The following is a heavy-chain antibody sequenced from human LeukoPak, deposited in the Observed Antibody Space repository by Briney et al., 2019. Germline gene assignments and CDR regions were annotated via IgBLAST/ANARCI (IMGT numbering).Heavy chain of an antibody. D-gene: IGHD6-13*01. V-gene: IGHV1-46*01. CDR3: ARAPRDSSTMLDY. Sequence: ASVKVSCKASGYTFTSYWIQWVRQAPGQGLEWMGLINPNDGSTTYTHKFQGRVTMTRDTSTSTVYMDLSSLTSEDTAVYYCARAPRDSSTMLDYWGQGTLVTASS. CDR1: GYTFTSYW. CDR2: INPNDGST. J-gene: IGHJ4*02.